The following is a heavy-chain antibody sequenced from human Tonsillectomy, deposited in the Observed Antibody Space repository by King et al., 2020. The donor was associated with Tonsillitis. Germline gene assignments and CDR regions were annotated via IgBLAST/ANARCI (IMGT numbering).Heavy chain of an antibody. J-gene: IGHJ4*02. CDR1: GGSISSSNYY. D-gene: IGHD5-18*01. Sequence: LQLQESGPGLVKPSETLSLTCTVSGGSISSSNYYWGWIRQPPGKGLEWIGTIYYSGSTYYNPSLKSRVTISLDTSKNQFSLKLNPVTAADTAVYYCASQLWFGHDIRFDYWGQGTLVTVSS. CDR2: IYYSGST. V-gene: IGHV4-39*07. CDR3: ASQLWFGHDIRFDY.